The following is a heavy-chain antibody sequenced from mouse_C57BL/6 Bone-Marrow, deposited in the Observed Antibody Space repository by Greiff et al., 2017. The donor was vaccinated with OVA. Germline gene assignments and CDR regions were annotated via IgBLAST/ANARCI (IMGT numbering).Heavy chain of an antibody. V-gene: IGHV1-26*01. Sequence: VHLQQPGPELVKPGASVKISCKASGYTFTDYYMNWVKQSPGKSLEWIGDINPNNGGTSYNQKFKGKATLTVDKSSSTAYMELRSLTSEDYAVDDYARKRYYGRSYPVDYWGQGTTLTVSS. D-gene: IGHD1-1*01. CDR1: GYTFTDYY. CDR2: INPNNGGT. CDR3: ARKRYYGRSYPVDY. J-gene: IGHJ2*01.